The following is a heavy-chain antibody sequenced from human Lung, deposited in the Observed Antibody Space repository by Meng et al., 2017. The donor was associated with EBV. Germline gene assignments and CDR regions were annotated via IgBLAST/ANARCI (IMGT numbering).Heavy chain of an antibody. CDR2: IYQSGSA. V-gene: IGHV4-30-2*01. CDR3: ARGARDYYDSSGYYYDY. CDR1: GGSISSGGYS. J-gene: IGHJ4*02. D-gene: IGHD3-22*01. Sequence: GVVLVKPSQPLSLTRSGSGGSISSGGYSWSWIRQPLGKGLEWIGNIYQSGSANYNSSLKSRVIMSIDRSKNQFSLKLTSVTAADTAVYYCARGARDYYDSSGYYYDYWGQGTLVTVSS.